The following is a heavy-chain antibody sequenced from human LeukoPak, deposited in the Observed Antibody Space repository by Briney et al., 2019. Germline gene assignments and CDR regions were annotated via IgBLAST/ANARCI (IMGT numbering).Heavy chain of an antibody. CDR1: GFTFSSYA. Sequence: PGGSLRLSCAASGFTFSSYAMSWVRQAPGKGLEWVSAFSGSGGSTYYADSVKGRFTISRDNSKNTLYLQMNSLRAEDTAVYYCAKASMVRGVHDAFDIWGQGTMVTVSS. J-gene: IGHJ3*02. V-gene: IGHV3-23*01. CDR3: AKASMVRGVHDAFDI. CDR2: FSGSGGST. D-gene: IGHD3-10*01.